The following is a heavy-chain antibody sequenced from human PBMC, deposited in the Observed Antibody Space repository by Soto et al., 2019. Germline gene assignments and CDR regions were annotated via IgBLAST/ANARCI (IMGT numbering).Heavy chain of an antibody. CDR2: MSGTAGNT. V-gene: IGHV3-23*01. Sequence: EVQLLESGGGSVQPGGSLRLSCAASGFTFSNYAMTWVRQAPGKGLEWVSTMSGTAGNTYYADSVKGRFTISRDNSKNTLYRQMNSLRAEDTAVYYCARKYSFGSGCYVCYFDYWGQGTLVTVSS. J-gene: IGHJ4*02. D-gene: IGHD3-10*01. CDR3: ARKYSFGSGCYVCYFDY. CDR1: GFTFSNYA.